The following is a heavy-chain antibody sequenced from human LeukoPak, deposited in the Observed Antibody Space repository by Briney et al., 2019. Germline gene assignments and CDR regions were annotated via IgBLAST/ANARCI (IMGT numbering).Heavy chain of an antibody. V-gene: IGHV3-23*01. J-gene: IGHJ4*02. Sequence: GGSLRLSCAASGITFSSYGMSWVRQAPGKGLEWVSSISSTGGTTYYADSVKGRFTISRDNAKNSLYLQMNSLRAEDTALYYCAKALAVYGSGSYFDYWGQGTLVTVSS. CDR3: AKALAVYGSGSYFDY. CDR2: ISSTGGTT. CDR1: GITFSSYG. D-gene: IGHD3-10*01.